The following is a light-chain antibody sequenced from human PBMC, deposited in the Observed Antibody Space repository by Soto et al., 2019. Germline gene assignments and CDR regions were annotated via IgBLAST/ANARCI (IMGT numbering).Light chain of an antibody. CDR3: QQYDQWPHT. CDR2: YAS. V-gene: IGKV3-15*01. J-gene: IGKJ2*01. CDR1: QNLSRN. Sequence: EMVMTQSPATLSVSPGERATLSCRASQNLSRNLAWYQQQPGQAPRLLIFYASTRATGIPARFSGIGSGTDFTLTISSLQSEDFAVYYCQQYDQWPHTFGQGTKLEIK.